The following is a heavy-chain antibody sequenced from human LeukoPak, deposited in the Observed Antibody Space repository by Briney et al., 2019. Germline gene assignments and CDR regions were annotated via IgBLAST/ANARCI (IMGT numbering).Heavy chain of an antibody. CDR1: GGTFSSYA. Sequence: ASVKVSCKASGGTFSSYAISWVRQAPGQGLEWMGRIIPILGIANYAQKFQGRVTITADKSTSTAYMELSSLRSEDTAVYYCARDVRSTSLGYWGQGTLVTVSS. V-gene: IGHV1-69*04. CDR3: ARDVRSTSLGY. CDR2: IIPILGIA. J-gene: IGHJ4*02. D-gene: IGHD2-2*01.